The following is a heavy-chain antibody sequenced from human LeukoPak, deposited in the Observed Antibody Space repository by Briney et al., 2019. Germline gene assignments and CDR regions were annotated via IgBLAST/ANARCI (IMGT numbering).Heavy chain of an antibody. Sequence: SVKVSCKASGGTFSSYAISWVRQAPGQGLEWMGGIIPIFGTANYAQKFQGRVTITADKSTSTAYMELSSLRSEDTAVYYCAGVAAAEVNYYYYYGTDVWGKGTTVTVSS. CDR3: AGVAAAEVNYYYYYGTDV. V-gene: IGHV1-69*06. D-gene: IGHD6-13*01. CDR1: GGTFSSYA. J-gene: IGHJ6*04. CDR2: IIPIFGTA.